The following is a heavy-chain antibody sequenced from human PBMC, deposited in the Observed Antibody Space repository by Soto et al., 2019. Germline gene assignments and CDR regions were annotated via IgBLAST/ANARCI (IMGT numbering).Heavy chain of an antibody. Sequence: QVQLVESGGGVVQPGRSLRLSCAASGFTFSNYAMHWVRQAPGKGLEWVAVISFDGSNKYYADYVQGRFTISRDNSRNTLFLQMNSLRAEDTAVYYCARDREVTAIHWFDPWCQGTLVTVSS. V-gene: IGHV3-30-3*01. D-gene: IGHD2-21*02. CDR1: GFTFSNYA. CDR3: ARDREVTAIHWFDP. J-gene: IGHJ5*02. CDR2: ISFDGSNK.